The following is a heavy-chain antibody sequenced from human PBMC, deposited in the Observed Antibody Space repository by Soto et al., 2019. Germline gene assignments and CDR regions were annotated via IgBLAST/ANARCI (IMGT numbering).Heavy chain of an antibody. CDR2: ISAYNDNA. D-gene: IGHD3-10*01. J-gene: IGHJ5*02. CDR3: ARDLRKFGEFKLFDP. Sequence: QVKLVQSGAEVKKPGASVTVSCVASGYTFNNYGLTWVRQAPGQGLEWMGWISAYNDNANYAQKFQGRGTMTTDTSTSTAYLELRSLRSDDTAVYYCARDLRKFGEFKLFDPWGQGTLITVSS. CDR1: GYTFNNYG. V-gene: IGHV1-18*01.